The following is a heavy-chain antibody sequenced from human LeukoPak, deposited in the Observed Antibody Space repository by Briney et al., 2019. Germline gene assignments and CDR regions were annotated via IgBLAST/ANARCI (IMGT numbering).Heavy chain of an antibody. CDR2: IYHSGST. D-gene: IGHD3-16*02. V-gene: IGHV4-30-2*01. Sequence: SQTLSLTCTVSGGSISSGGYYWSWIRQPPGKGLEWIGYIYHSGSTYYNPSLKSRVTISVDRSKNQFSLKLSSVTAADTAVYYCARAKELSRYYYYYYYMDVWGKGTTDTVSS. J-gene: IGHJ6*03. CDR3: ARAKELSRYYYYYYYMDV. CDR1: GGSISSGGYY.